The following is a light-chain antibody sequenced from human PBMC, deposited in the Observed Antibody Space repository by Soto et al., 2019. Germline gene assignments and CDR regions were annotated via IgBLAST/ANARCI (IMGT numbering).Light chain of an antibody. J-gene: IGLJ1*01. CDR1: SSDFGIYNS. CDR3: SSFTSSISYV. Sequence: QSVLTQPASVSGSPGQSITISCTGTSSDFGIYNSISWYQQYPGKAPKLLIHDISNRPSGVSNRFSGSKSGNTASLTISGLQADDEADYYSSSFTSSISYVFGSGTKVNVL. CDR2: DIS. V-gene: IGLV2-14*01.